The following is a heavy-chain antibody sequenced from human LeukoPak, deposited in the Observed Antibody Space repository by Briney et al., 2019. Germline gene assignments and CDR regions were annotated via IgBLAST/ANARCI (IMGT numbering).Heavy chain of an antibody. CDR2: ISSGSSTI. CDR3: ARGRLDY. CDR1: GFTFSTYS. Sequence: GGSLRLSFAASGFTFSTYSMNWVRQAPGRGLEWVSYISSGSSTIYYADSVKGRFTISRDNAKNSLYLQMNSLRAEDTAVYYCARGRLDYWGQGTLVTVSS. J-gene: IGHJ4*02. V-gene: IGHV3-48*04.